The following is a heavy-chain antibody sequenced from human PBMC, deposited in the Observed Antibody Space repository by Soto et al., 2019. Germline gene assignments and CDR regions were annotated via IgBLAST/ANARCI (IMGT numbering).Heavy chain of an antibody. J-gene: IGHJ6*02. CDR1: GFTFTSSA. D-gene: IGHD5-12*01. V-gene: IGHV1-58*01. Sequence: QMQLVQSGPEVKKPGTSVKVSCKASGFTFTSSAVQWVRQARGQRLEWIGWIVVGSGNTNYAQKFQERVTITRDMSTNTAYMELSSLRSEDTAVYYCAAEGLYSGYVLRDGMDVWGQGTTVTVSS. CDR3: AAEGLYSGYVLRDGMDV. CDR2: IVVGSGNT.